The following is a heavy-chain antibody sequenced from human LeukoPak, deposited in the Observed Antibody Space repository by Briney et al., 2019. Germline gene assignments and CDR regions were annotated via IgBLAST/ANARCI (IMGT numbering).Heavy chain of an antibody. D-gene: IGHD6-13*01. CDR1: GFTFSSYG. CDR3: ARDLTPSRIAAADGTWFDP. Sequence: PGGSLRLSCAASGFTFSSYGMHWVRQAPGKGLEWVAVISYDGSNKYYADSVKGRFTISRDNSKNTLYLQMNSLRAEDTAVYYCARDLTPSRIAAADGTWFDPWGQGTLVTVSS. CDR2: ISYDGSNK. V-gene: IGHV3-30*19. J-gene: IGHJ5*02.